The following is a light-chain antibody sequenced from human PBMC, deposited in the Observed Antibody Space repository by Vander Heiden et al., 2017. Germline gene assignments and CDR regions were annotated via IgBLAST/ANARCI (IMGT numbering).Light chain of an antibody. CDR1: KLGDYY. V-gene: IGLV3-1*01. CDR3: PTWDSTIYV. CDR2: GDK. Sequence: SFELTQPPSVSVSPGQTATITCSGEKLGDYYASWYQQKPGQSPLLVIYGDKRRPSGIPERFSGSNSGNAATLTISGTQAIDEADYYCPTWDSTIYVFGTGTKVTVL. J-gene: IGLJ1*01.